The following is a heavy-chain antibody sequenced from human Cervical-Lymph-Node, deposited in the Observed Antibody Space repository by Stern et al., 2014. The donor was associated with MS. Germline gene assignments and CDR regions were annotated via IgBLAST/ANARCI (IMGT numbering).Heavy chain of an antibody. D-gene: IGHD6-13*01. V-gene: IGHV2-5*02. Sequence: QITLKESGPTLVKPTQTLTLTCTFSGFSLSTSGVGVGWIRQPPGKALEWLALIYWDDDKRYSPSLKSRLTITKETSKNQVVLTMTNMDPVDTATYYCAHSDLALVLDAFDIWGQGTMVTVSS. CDR2: IYWDDDK. J-gene: IGHJ3*02. CDR1: GFSLSTSGVG. CDR3: AHSDLALVLDAFDI.